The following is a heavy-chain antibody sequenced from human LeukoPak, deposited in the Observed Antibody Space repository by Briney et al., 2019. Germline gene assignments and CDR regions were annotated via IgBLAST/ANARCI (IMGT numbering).Heavy chain of an antibody. CDR1: GGSISSSSYY. CDR2: IYYSGST. J-gene: IGHJ6*02. D-gene: IGHD6-19*01. Sequence: SETLSLTCTVSGGSISSSSYYWGGIRQPPGKGLEWIGSIYYSGSTYYNPSLKSRVTISVDTSKNQFSLKLSSVTAADTAVYYCARHMRAVAGIYYYGMDVWGQGTTVTVSS. V-gene: IGHV4-39*01. CDR3: ARHMRAVAGIYYYGMDV.